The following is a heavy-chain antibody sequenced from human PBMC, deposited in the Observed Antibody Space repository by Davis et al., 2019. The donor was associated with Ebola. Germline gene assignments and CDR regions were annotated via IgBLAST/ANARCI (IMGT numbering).Heavy chain of an antibody. CDR2: IKTDGSMT. J-gene: IGHJ4*02. CDR1: GFSFSSFW. CDR3: ARQLTYYYDSSIDY. Sequence: GESLKISCAASGFSFSSFWMHWVRQAPGKGLVWVSRIKTDGSMTGYGDSVQGRFTISRDNSRSTLYLQMNSLRADDTAVYYCARQLTYYYDSSIDYWGQGTLVTVSS. D-gene: IGHD3-22*01. V-gene: IGHV3-74*01.